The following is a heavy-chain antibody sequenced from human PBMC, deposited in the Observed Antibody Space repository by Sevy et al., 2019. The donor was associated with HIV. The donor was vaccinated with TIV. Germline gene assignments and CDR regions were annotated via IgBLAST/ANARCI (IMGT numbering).Heavy chain of an antibody. CDR2: ISHSGST. V-gene: IGHV4-34*01. D-gene: IGHD6-6*01. CDR1: GGSFSGYY. CDR3: ARGLPLRIAARRWFDP. Sequence: SETLSLTCAVYGGSFSGYYWSWIRQPPGKGLEWIGEISHSGSTNYNPSLKSRVTISVDTSKNQFSLKLSSVTAADTAVYYCARGLPLRIAARRWFDPWGQGTLVTVSS. J-gene: IGHJ5*02.